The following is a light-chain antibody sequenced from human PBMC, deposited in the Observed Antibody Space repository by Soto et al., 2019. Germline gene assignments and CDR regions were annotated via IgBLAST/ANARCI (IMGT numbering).Light chain of an antibody. CDR1: QSISNW. V-gene: IGKV1-5*03. CDR2: KAS. J-gene: IGKJ1*01. Sequence: DIQMTQSPSTLSASVGDRVTITCRASQSISNWLAWYQQKPGKAPKLLIYKASSLESGVPSRFSGSRSGTEFTLTISSLQPDDFATYYCQQYNSYPPWTFGQGTKVEVK. CDR3: QQYNSYPPWT.